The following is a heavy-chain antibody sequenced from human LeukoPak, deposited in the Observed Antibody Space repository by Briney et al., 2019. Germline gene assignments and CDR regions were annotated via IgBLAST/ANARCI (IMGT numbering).Heavy chain of an antibody. V-gene: IGHV1-69*06. CDR2: IIPIFGTA. CDR1: GGTFSSYA. CDR3: ARDGARSSRVLGYYYYGMDV. D-gene: IGHD2-8*02. Sequence: GASVKVSCKASGGTFSSYAISWVRQAPRQGLEWMGGIIPIFGTANYAQKFQGRVTITADKSTSTAYMELSSLRSEDTAVYYCARDGARSSRVLGYYYYGMDVWGQGTTVTVSS. J-gene: IGHJ6*02.